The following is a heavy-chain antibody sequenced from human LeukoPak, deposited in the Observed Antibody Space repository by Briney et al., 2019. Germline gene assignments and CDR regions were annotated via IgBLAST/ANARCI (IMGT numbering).Heavy chain of an antibody. D-gene: IGHD3-22*01. Sequence: WESLKISCKCSGYSFTNFWIGWVRQLPGKVLELMGIICPGDSDTRYSTSFQGQVTLSADKSISTAYLHWSSLKASDTAMYYCARQNYDSSGYYYHPPDYWGQGTLVTVSS. CDR1: GYSFTNFW. CDR2: ICPGDSDT. V-gene: IGHV5-51*01. J-gene: IGHJ4*02. CDR3: ARQNYDSSGYYYHPPDY.